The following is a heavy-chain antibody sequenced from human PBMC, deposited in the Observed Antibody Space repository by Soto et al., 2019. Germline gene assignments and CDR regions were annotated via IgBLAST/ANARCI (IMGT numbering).Heavy chain of an antibody. CDR2: IKSETDGGTT. CDR3: STDIGLYGLDI. V-gene: IGHV3-15*01. CDR1: GLSFTTAW. J-gene: IGHJ6*02. D-gene: IGHD3-10*01. Sequence: EVQMVESGGGLVKAGESLRLSCAASGLSFTTAWMSWVRQAPGKGLEWVGRIKSETDGGTTDYAAPVKGRFTISRDDSRNTLYLQMNSLKTEDTAQEYCSTDIGLYGLDIWCQGTTVTVSS.